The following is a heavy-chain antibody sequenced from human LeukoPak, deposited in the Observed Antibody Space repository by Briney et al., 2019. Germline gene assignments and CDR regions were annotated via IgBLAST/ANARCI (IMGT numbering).Heavy chain of an antibody. V-gene: IGHV3-30*04. Sequence: GGSLRLSCAASGFTFSSYAMHWVRQAPGKGLEWVAVISYDRSNKYYADSVKGRFTISRDNSKNTLYLQMNSLRAEDTAVYYCARSRSDSSGYYYGEDFDYWGQGTLVTVSS. D-gene: IGHD3-22*01. CDR1: GFTFSSYA. J-gene: IGHJ4*02. CDR3: ARSRSDSSGYYYGEDFDY. CDR2: ISYDRSNK.